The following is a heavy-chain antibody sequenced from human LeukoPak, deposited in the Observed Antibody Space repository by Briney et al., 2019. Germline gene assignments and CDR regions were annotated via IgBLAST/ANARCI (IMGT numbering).Heavy chain of an antibody. V-gene: IGHV4-39*07. CDR3: ARVLPTVVY. CDR2: IYYSGST. CDR1: GGSISSSSYY. J-gene: IGHJ4*02. Sequence: SETLSLTCTVSGGSISSSSYYWGWIRQPPGKGLEWIGSIYYSGSTYYNPSLKSRVTISVDTSKNQFSLKLSSVTAADTAVYYCARVLPTVVYWGQGTLVTVSS. D-gene: IGHD2-15*01.